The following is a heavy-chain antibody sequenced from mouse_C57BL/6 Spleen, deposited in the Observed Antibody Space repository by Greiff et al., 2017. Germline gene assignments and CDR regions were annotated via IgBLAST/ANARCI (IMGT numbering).Heavy chain of an antibody. Sequence: VQLQQPGAELVRPGTSVKLSCKASGYTFTSYWMHWEKQRPGQGLEWIGVIDPSDSYTNYNQKFKGKATLTVDTSSSAAYMQLSSLTSEDSAVYYCARGDYGSSYWYFDVWGTGTTVTVSS. J-gene: IGHJ1*03. CDR2: IDPSDSYT. V-gene: IGHV1-59*01. D-gene: IGHD1-1*01. CDR3: ARGDYGSSYWYFDV. CDR1: GYTFTSYW.